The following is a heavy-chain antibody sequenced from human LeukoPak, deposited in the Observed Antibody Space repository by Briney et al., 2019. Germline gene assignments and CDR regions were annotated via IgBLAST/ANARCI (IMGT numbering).Heavy chain of an antibody. V-gene: IGHV1-8*03. D-gene: IGHD2-21*01. CDR2: MNPNSGNT. CDR1: GYTFTSYD. J-gene: IGHJ3*02. CDR3: ARGSIALGGAFDI. Sequence: ASVKVSCKASGYTFTSYDINWVRQATGQGLEWMGWMNPNSGNTGYAQKFQGRVTITRNTSISTACMELSSLRSEDTAVYYCARGSIALGGAFDIWGQGTMVTVSS.